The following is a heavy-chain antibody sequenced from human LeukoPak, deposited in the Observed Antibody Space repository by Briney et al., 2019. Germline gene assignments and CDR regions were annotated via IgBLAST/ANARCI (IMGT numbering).Heavy chain of an antibody. J-gene: IGHJ4*02. CDR3: ARVFSRLLELPDY. CDR2: ISYDGSSK. Sequence: GGSLRLSCAASGFTFSSYAMHWVRQAPGKGLEWVAVISYDGSSKYYADSVKGRFTISRDNSKNTLYLQMNSLRAEDTAVYYCARVFSRLLELPDYWGQGTLVTVSS. CDR1: GFTFSSYA. D-gene: IGHD3-3*01. V-gene: IGHV3-30-3*01.